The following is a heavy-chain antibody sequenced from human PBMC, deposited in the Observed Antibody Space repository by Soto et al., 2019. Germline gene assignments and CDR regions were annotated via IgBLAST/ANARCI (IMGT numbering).Heavy chain of an antibody. D-gene: IGHD6-25*01. CDR2: ISAVYERT. J-gene: IGHJ6*02. V-gene: IGHV3-23*01. CDR1: GFRFNSYA. Sequence: GGSLRLSCAASGFRFNSYAMSWVRQAPGKGLEWVSGISAVYERTSYAGSVKGRFSISRDSSKNTVYLQMSSLRGEDTALYYCAKGRSGEYYYYAMDVWGPGTTVTVS. CDR3: AKGRSGEYYYYAMDV.